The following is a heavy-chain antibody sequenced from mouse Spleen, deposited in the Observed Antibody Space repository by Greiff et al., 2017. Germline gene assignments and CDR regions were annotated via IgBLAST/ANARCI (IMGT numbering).Heavy chain of an antibody. D-gene: IGHD1-1*01. Sequence: EVKLVESGGDLVKPGGSLKLSCAASGFTFSSYGMSWVRQTPDKRLEWVATISSGGSYTYYPDSVKGRFTISRDNAKNTLYLQMSSLKSEDTAMYYCARHEFITTVVHYFDYWGQGTTLTVSS. CDR3: ARHEFITTVVHYFDY. CDR2: ISSGGSYT. V-gene: IGHV5-6*01. CDR1: GFTFSSYG. J-gene: IGHJ2*01.